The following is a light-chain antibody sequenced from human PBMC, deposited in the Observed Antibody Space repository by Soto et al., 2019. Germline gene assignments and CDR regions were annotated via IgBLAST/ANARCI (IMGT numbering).Light chain of an antibody. J-gene: IGKJ4*01. Sequence: IQMTQSPSSLSASVGDRVTITCQASQDIRHYLNWYQHKPGEAPKLLIYDASNLETGVPSRFSGGGSGTHFTLTISTLQPEDFSTYSCQQCDNLPLTFGGGTKV. CDR1: QDIRHY. CDR3: QQCDNLPLT. V-gene: IGKV1-33*01. CDR2: DAS.